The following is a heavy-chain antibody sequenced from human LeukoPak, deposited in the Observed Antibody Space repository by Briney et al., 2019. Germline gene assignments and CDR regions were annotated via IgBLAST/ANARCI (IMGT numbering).Heavy chain of an antibody. V-gene: IGHV3-7*01. Sequence: GGSLRLSCAASGFTFSSYWMSWDRQAPGKGLEWVANIKQDGSEKYYVDSVKGRFTISRDNSKNTLYLQMNSLRAEDTAVYYCAKAPAVPHAFDIWGQGTMVTVSS. CDR2: IKQDGSEK. CDR1: GFTFSSYW. CDR3: AKAPAVPHAFDI. D-gene: IGHD6-19*01. J-gene: IGHJ3*02.